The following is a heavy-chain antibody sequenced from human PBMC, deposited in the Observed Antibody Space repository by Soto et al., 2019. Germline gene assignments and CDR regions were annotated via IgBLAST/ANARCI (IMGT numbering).Heavy chain of an antibody. CDR1: GYSFTSYW. D-gene: IGHD3-16*01. CDR3: ARQFYVSHAFDI. V-gene: IGHV5-10-1*01. CDR2: IDPSDSYT. Sequence: GESLKICCKVSGYSFTSYWISWVRQMPGKGLEWMGRIDPSDSYTNYSPSFQGHVTISADKSISTAYLQWSSLKASDTAMYYCARQFYVSHAFDIWGQGTMVTVSS. J-gene: IGHJ3*02.